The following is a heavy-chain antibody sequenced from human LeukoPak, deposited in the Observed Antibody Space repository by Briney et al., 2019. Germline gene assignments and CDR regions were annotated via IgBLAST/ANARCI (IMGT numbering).Heavy chain of an antibody. Sequence: GGSLRLSCAASGFTISGFWMSWVRQAPGKGLEWVANIKQDGSQQHYVDSVRGRFTISRDNAKNSLYLRMNSLRAEDTAVYYCARGPYSGSYGDYYYYYMDVWGKGTTVTISS. D-gene: IGHD1-26*01. V-gene: IGHV3-7*01. CDR1: GFTISGFW. CDR2: IKQDGSQQ. CDR3: ARGPYSGSYGDYYYYYMDV. J-gene: IGHJ6*03.